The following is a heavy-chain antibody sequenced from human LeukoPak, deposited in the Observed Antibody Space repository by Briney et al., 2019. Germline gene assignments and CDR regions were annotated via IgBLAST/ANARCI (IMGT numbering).Heavy chain of an antibody. CDR2: INPNSGGT. V-gene: IGHV1-2*02. J-gene: IGHJ4*02. Sequence: ASVKVSCKASGYTFTVYYMYWVRQAPGQGLEWMGWINPNSGGTNYAQKFQGRVTMTRDTSISTAYMELSRLRSDDTAVYYCARVSPAGHSYYFDYWGQGTLVTVSS. CDR3: ARVSPAGHSYYFDY. CDR1: GYTFTVYY. D-gene: IGHD5-18*01.